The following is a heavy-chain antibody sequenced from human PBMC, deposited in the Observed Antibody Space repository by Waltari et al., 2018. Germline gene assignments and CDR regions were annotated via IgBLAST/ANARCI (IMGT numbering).Heavy chain of an antibody. V-gene: IGHV3-48*01. CDR3: ARLNDFWSGSYDY. J-gene: IGHJ4*02. CDR2: ISSSSSTI. CDR1: GFTFSSYS. Sequence: EVQLVESGGGLVQPGGSLRLSCAASGFTFSSYSMNWVRQAPGKGLEWVSYISSSSSTIYDADSVKGRFTISRDNAKNSLYLQMNSLRAEGTAVYYCARLNDFWSGSYDYWGQGTLVTVSS. D-gene: IGHD3-3*01.